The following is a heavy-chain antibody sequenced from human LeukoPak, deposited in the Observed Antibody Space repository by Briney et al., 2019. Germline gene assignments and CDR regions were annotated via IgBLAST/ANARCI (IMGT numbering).Heavy chain of an antibody. CDR1: GFTVSSNY. CDR3: ARDSGWNYVDLEY. J-gene: IGHJ4*02. CDR2: TYSGGST. Sequence: PGGSLRLSCAASGFTVSSNYMSWVRQAPGKGLEWVSVTYSGGSTYYADSVKGRFTITRDNSKNTVYLQMNNLRAEDTAVYYCARDSGWNYVDLEYWGQGALVTVSS. D-gene: IGHD1-7*01. V-gene: IGHV3-66*01.